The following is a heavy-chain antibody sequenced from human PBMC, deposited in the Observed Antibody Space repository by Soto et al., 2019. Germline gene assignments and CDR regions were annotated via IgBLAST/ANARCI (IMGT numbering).Heavy chain of an antibody. D-gene: IGHD3-22*01. CDR3: AREPDYYDSSGYYYAFDY. J-gene: IGHJ4*02. CDR1: GFTFSSYG. CDR2: IWYDGSNK. V-gene: IGHV3-33*01. Sequence: GGSLRLSCAASGFTFSSYGMHWVRQAPGKGLEWVAVIWYDGSNKYYADSVKGRFTISRDNSNNTLYLQMNSLSAEDTAVYYCAREPDYYDSSGYYYAFDYWGQGTLVTVSS.